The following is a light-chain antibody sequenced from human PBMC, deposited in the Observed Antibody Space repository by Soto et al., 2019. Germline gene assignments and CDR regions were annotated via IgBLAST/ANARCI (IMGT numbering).Light chain of an antibody. J-gene: IGLJ1*01. CDR1: SSDIGGYNF. CDR2: EVN. CDR3: SSHGGSNNPNA. Sequence: QSALTKPPSASGSPAQSVTISCTGTSSDIGGYNFVSWYQQHPGKAPKLIISEVNKRPSGGPDRFSGSKSGNTTSLTVSGLPAEDEADYYCSSHGGSNNPNAFGTGTKLTVL. V-gene: IGLV2-8*01.